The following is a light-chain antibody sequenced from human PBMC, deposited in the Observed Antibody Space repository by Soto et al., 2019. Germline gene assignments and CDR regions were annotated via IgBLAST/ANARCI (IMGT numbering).Light chain of an antibody. V-gene: IGLV2-14*01. CDR2: EVS. Sequence: QSALTQPASVSGSPGQSITISCTGTSSDVGGYNYVSWYQQHPGKAPKLMIYEVSNRPPGVSNRFSGSKSGNTASLTISGLQAEDEADYYCSPYTSSSTLYVFGTGTKVTVL. CDR3: SPYTSSSTLYV. CDR1: SSDVGGYNY. J-gene: IGLJ1*01.